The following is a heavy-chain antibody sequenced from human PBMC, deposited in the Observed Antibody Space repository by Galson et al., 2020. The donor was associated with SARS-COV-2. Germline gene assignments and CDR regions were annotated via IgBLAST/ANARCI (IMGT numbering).Heavy chain of an antibody. Sequence: TGGSLRLSCAASGFTFSSYAMSWVRQAPGKGLEWVSGISGSGTNTYYADSVKGRFTISRDNGKNVMYLQMNSLRAEDTAVYYCAREFGRGMDVWGQGTTVTVSS. CDR3: AREFGRGMDV. CDR1: GFTFSSYA. V-gene: IGHV3-23*01. D-gene: IGHD3-16*01. CDR2: ISGSGTNT. J-gene: IGHJ6*02.